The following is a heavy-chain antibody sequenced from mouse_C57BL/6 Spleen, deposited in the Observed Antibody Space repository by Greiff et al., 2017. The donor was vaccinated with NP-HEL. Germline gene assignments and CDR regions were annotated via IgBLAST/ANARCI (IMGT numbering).Heavy chain of an antibody. J-gene: IGHJ3*01. V-gene: IGHV5-6*01. CDR2: ISSGGSYT. D-gene: IGHD3-2*02. CDR3: ARHGAAQATAFAY. Sequence: EVHLVESGGDLVKPGGSLKLSCAASGFTFSSYGMSWVRQTPDKRLEWVATISSGGSYTYYPDRVKGRFTISRDNAKNTLYLQMSSLKSEDTAMYYCARHGAAQATAFAYWGQGTLVTVSA. CDR1: GFTFSSYG.